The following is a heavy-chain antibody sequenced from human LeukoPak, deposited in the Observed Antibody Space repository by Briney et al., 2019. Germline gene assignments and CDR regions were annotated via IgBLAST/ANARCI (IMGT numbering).Heavy chain of an antibody. V-gene: IGHV3-30*03. Sequence: PGGSLSLSCAASGFTFSSYGMHWVRQAPGKGLEWVAVISYDGSNKYYADSVKGRFTISRDKSKNTLYLQMNSLRAEDTAVYYCAANYDSSPGSWGQGTLVTVSS. J-gene: IGHJ5*02. D-gene: IGHD3-22*01. CDR3: AANYDSSPGS. CDR1: GFTFSSYG. CDR2: ISYDGSNK.